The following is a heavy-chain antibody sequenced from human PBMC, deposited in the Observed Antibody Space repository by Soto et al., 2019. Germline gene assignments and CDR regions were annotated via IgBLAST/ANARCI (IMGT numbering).Heavy chain of an antibody. D-gene: IGHD3-16*02. Sequence: GGSLRLSCAASGFTFSSYAMSWVRQAPGKGLEYVSAISSNGGSTYYADSVKGRFTISRDNSKNTLYLQMSSLRAEDTAVYYCVKAPYDYVWGSYRYSPGTAFDPWGQGTLVTVSS. CDR2: ISSNGGST. CDR3: VKAPYDYVWGSYRYSPGTAFDP. J-gene: IGHJ5*02. V-gene: IGHV3-64D*08. CDR1: GFTFSSYA.